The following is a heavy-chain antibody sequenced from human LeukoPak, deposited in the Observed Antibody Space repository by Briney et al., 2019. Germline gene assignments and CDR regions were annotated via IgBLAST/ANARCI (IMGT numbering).Heavy chain of an antibody. CDR1: GFTFSSYA. J-gene: IGHJ6*04. Sequence: GGSLRLSCAASGFTFSSYAMHWVRQAPGKGLEYVSAISSNGGSTYYANSVKGRFTISRDNSKNTLYLQMGSLRAEDMAVYYCARSRYLVGDVWGKGTRAPSPQ. CDR2: ISSNGGST. CDR3: ARSRYLVGDV. V-gene: IGHV3-64*01. D-gene: IGHD2-8*02.